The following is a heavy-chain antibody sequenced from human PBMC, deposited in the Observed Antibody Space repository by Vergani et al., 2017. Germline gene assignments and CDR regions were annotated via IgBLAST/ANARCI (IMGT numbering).Heavy chain of an antibody. J-gene: IGHJ2*01. V-gene: IGHV1-69*12. CDR3: ARGTTVAPYWYFDL. Sequence: QVQLVQSGAEVKKPGSSVKVSCKASGGTFSSYAISWVRQAPGQGLEWMGGVIPIFGTANYAQKFQGRVTITADDSTSTAYMEMSSLRSEDTAVYYCARGTTVAPYWYFDLWGRGTLVTVSS. CDR1: GGTFSSYA. D-gene: IGHD4-23*01. CDR2: VIPIFGTA.